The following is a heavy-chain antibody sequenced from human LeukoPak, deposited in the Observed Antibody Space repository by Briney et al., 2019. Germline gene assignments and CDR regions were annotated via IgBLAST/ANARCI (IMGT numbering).Heavy chain of an antibody. CDR3: TRDRDFIISYLDL. J-gene: IGHJ2*01. CDR2: ISSSGSTI. D-gene: IGHD3-10*01. V-gene: IGHV3-11*01. CDR1: GFTFSDYY. Sequence: PGGSLRLSCAASGFTFSDYYMSWIRQAPGKGLEWVSYISSSGSTIYYADSVKGRFTISRDNAKNSLYLQMNSLRAEDTAVYYCTRDRDFIISYLDLWGRGTLVTVSS.